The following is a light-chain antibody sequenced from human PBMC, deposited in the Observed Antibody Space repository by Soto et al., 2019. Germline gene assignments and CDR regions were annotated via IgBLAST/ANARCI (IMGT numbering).Light chain of an antibody. Sequence: EIVMTQSPATLSVSPGERATLSCRAIQSVGSSLAWYQQRPGQAPRLLIYGPSTRATGIPARFSGSGSGTDFTLTISSLQSEDFAVYYCQQYNNWPLTFGQGTRLEIK. V-gene: IGKV3-15*01. J-gene: IGKJ5*01. CDR1: QSVGSS. CDR3: QQYNNWPLT. CDR2: GPS.